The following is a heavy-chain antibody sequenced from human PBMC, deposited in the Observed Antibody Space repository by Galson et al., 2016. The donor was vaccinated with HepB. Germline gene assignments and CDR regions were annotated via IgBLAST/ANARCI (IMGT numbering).Heavy chain of an antibody. CDR3: VKDGSDILTGYLAWGPKKSFVGCFDI. J-gene: IGHJ3*02. Sequence: SLRLSCAASGFTFRNYAMSWVRQAPGKGLEWVSTISGSGGTTYYGDSVKGRFTSSRDNSKKTVYLQLKSLRAEDTAVYYCVKDGSDILTGYLAWGPKKSFVGCFDIWGQGTRVTVSS. V-gene: IGHV3-23*01. D-gene: IGHD3-9*01. CDR1: GFTFRNYA. CDR2: ISGSGGTT.